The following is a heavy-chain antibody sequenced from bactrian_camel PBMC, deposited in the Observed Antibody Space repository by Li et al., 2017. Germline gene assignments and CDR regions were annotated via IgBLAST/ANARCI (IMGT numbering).Heavy chain of an antibody. D-gene: IGHD1*01. CDR2: ISSVGLVT. V-gene: IGHV3S40*01. CDR1: RLTFSSAC. CDR3: AASRGVASFSAMTYAY. Sequence: DVQLVESGGGSVQPGETLRLSCKISRLTFSSACLGWFRQAPGKEREAVASISSVGLVTDYVDSVKGRFNIRRDNGQTTVYLEMNSLKPEDTAVYYCAASRGVASFSAMTYAYWGQGTQVTVS. J-gene: IGHJ4*01.